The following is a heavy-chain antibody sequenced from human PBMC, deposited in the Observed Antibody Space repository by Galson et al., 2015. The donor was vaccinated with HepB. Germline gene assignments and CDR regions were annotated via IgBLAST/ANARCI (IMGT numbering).Heavy chain of an antibody. D-gene: IGHD3-10*01. Sequence: SCKASGYTFTSYAMHWVRQAPGQRLEWMGWINAGNGNTKYSQKFQGRVTITRDTSASTAYMELSSLRSEDTAVYYCARTMVRGVIIPLGMDVWGQGTTVTVSS. CDR3: ARTMVRGVIIPLGMDV. J-gene: IGHJ6*02. CDR2: INAGNGNT. CDR1: GYTFTSYA. V-gene: IGHV1-3*01.